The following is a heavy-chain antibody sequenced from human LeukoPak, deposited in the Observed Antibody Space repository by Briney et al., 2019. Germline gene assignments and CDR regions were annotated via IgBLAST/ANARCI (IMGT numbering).Heavy chain of an antibody. V-gene: IGHV4-34*01. CDR2: INHSGST. J-gene: IGHJ4*02. CDR3: ARGARWFGSFDY. D-gene: IGHD3-10*01. CDR1: GFTFSSYA. Sequence: PGGSLRLSCVASGFTFSSYAMHWVRQAPGKGLEWIGEINHSGSTNYNPSLKSRVTISVDTSKNQFSLKLSSVTAADTAVYYCARGARWFGSFDYWSQGTLVTVSS.